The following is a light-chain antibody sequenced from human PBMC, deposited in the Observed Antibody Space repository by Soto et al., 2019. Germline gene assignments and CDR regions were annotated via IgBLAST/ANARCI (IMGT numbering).Light chain of an antibody. CDR3: QQRSNWPLT. V-gene: IGKV3-11*01. CDR2: DAS. Sequence: EIVLTQSPATLSLSPGERATLSCRASQSVSSYLAWYQQKPGQAPRLLIYDASNRATGVPARFSGSGSGTDFPLTISSLEPDDFAVYYCQQRSNWPLTFGGGTKVEIK. CDR1: QSVSSY. J-gene: IGKJ4*01.